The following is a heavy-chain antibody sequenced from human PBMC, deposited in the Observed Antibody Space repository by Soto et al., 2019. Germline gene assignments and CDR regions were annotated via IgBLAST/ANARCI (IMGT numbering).Heavy chain of an antibody. CDR1: GGSISSGDYY. CDR2: IYYSGST. V-gene: IGHV4-30-4*01. D-gene: IGHD2-15*01. CDR3: AXWVVVAATAHYYYGMDV. Sequence: SETLSLTCTVSGGSISSGDYYWSWIRQPPGKGLEWIGYIYYSGSTYYNPSLKSRVTISVDTSKNQFSLKLSSVTAADTAVYYCAXWVVVAATAHYYYGMDVWGQGTTVTVSS. J-gene: IGHJ6*02.